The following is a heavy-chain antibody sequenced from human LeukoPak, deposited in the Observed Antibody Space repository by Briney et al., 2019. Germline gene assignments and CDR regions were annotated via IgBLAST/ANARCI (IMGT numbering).Heavy chain of an antibody. Sequence: ASVKVSCKASGYTFTNYGISWVRQAPGQGLEWMGWISGYNGNTNYAQKLQGRVTMTTDTSTSTAYMELRSLGSDDTAVYYCARADDYYDSSGYYYAAFDIWGQGTMVTVSS. V-gene: IGHV1-18*01. D-gene: IGHD3-22*01. J-gene: IGHJ3*02. CDR2: ISGYNGNT. CDR3: ARADDYYDSSGYYYAAFDI. CDR1: GYTFTNYG.